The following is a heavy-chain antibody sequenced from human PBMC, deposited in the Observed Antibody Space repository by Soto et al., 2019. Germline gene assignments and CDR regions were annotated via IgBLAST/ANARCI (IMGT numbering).Heavy chain of an antibody. CDR1: GFTFSSSA. CDR3: AKRSGCNGIKDYFDS. V-gene: IGHV3-23*01. D-gene: IGHD2-15*01. J-gene: IGHJ4*02. Sequence: GGSLRLSCVASGFTFSSSAMSWVRQAPGKGLEWVLIISGGGSNTYYADSVKGRFTIYRDNSKNMLFLQMNILRGEDTAVYYCAKRSGCNGIKDYFDSWGQGTLVTVSS. CDR2: ISGGGSNT.